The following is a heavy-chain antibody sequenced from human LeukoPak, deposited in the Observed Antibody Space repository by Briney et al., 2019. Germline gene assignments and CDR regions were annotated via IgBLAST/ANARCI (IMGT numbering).Heavy chain of an antibody. J-gene: IGHJ3*02. CDR2: ISSSGSTI. CDR1: GFTFSDYY. Sequence: GGSLRLSCAASGFTFSDYYMSWIRQAPGKGLEWVSYISSSGSTIYYADSVKGRFTISRDNAKNSLYLQMNSLRSEDTAVYYCARELGIVVVPDAFDIWGQGTMVTVSS. D-gene: IGHD2-2*03. CDR3: ARELGIVVVPDAFDI. V-gene: IGHV3-11*01.